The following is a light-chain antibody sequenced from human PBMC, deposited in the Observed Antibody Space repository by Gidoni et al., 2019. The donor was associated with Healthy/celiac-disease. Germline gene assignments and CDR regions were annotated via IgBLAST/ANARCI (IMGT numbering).Light chain of an antibody. CDR1: QDNSNY. CDR2: DAS. CDR3: QQYDNPPIT. Sequence: DILMTQSTSSLSASVGDRVTISCQASQDNSNYLNWYQQKPGKAPKLLIYDASNLETGVPSRFSGSGSGTDFTFTISSLEPEDIATYYCQQYDNPPITFGQGTRLEIK. J-gene: IGKJ5*01. V-gene: IGKV1-33*01.